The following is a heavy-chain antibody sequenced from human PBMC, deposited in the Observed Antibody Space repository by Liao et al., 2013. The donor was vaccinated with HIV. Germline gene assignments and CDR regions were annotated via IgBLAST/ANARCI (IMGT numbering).Heavy chain of an antibody. Sequence: QVHLQESGPGLVKPSETLSLTCTVSGGSISGYYWTWNRQPPGKGLEWIGRVYMTGSTYYNPSLKSRVTTSVDTSKNQFSLKLTSVTAADTAVYYCARVSVVVVVATGMEYFQDWGQGTLVTVSS. CDR3: ARVSVVVVVATGMEYFQD. CDR2: VYMTGST. J-gene: IGHJ1*01. V-gene: IGHV4-4*07. D-gene: IGHD2-15*01. CDR1: GGSISGYY.